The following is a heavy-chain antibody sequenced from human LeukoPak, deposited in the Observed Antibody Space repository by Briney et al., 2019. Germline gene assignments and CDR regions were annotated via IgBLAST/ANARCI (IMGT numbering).Heavy chain of an antibody. J-gene: IGHJ6*02. CDR3: ATSRDSXSXXXYYYXXXDV. D-gene: IGHD6-13*01. Sequence: GGSLRLSCAASGFTFSSYAMSWVRQAPGKGLEWVSAISGSGGSTYYADSVKGRFTISRDNSKNTLYLQMNSLRAEDTAVYYCATSRDSXSXXXYYYXXXDVWGQXTXVT. CDR1: GFTFSSYA. V-gene: IGHV3-23*01. CDR2: ISGSGGST.